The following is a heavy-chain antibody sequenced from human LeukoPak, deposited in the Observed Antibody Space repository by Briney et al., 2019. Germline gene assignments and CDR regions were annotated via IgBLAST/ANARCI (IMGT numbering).Heavy chain of an antibody. CDR1: GFTFSSYA. V-gene: IGHV3-21*01. CDR3: ARDIGGPDY. J-gene: IGHJ4*02. D-gene: IGHD3-16*01. Sequence: PGGSLRLSCAASGFTFSSYAMNWVRQAPGKGVEWVSFIDSSSSSSSNIRYADSVKGRFAISRDNAKNSLYLQKNSLSAEDTAVYYCARDIGGPDYWGQGTLVTVSS. CDR2: IDSSSSSSSNI.